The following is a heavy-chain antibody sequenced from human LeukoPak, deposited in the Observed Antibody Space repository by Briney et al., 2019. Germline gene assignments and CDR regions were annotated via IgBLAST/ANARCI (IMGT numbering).Heavy chain of an antibody. CDR1: GFTFSSYW. J-gene: IGHJ6*03. CDR3: AREGVDYGDYGFYMDV. V-gene: IGHV3-7*03. D-gene: IGHD4-17*01. Sequence: PGGSLRLSCAASGFTFSSYWMSWVRQAPGKGLEWVANIKQDGSEKYYVDSVKGRFTISRDNAKNSLYLQMNSLRAEDTALYYCAREGVDYGDYGFYMDVWGKGTTVTVSS. CDR2: IKQDGSEK.